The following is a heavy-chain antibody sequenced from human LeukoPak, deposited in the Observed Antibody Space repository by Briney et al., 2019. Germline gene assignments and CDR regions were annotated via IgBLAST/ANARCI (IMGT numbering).Heavy chain of an antibody. CDR1: GGSFSGYY. D-gene: IGHD2-2*01. J-gene: IGHJ4*02. V-gene: IGHV4-34*01. CDR3: ARGSGWYQLRYFDY. Sequence: SETLSLTCAVYGGSFSGYYWSWIRQPPGKGLEWIGEINHSGSTNYNPSLKSRVTISVDTSKNRFSLKLSSVTAADTAVYYCARGSGWYQLRYFDYWGQGTLVTVSS. CDR2: INHSGST.